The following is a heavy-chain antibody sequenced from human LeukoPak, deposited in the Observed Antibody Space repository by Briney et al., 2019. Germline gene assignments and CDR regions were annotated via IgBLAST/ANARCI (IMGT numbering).Heavy chain of an antibody. V-gene: IGHV4-59*01. CDR2: IYYSGST. CDR3: ARGPYSGSYYPFDY. Sequence: SETLSLTCTVSGGSISGYYWSWIRQPPGKGLEWIGYIYYSGSTNYNPSLKSRVTISVDTSKNQFSLKLSSVTAADTAVYYCARGPYSGSYYPFDYWGQGTLVTVSS. CDR1: GGSISGYY. J-gene: IGHJ4*02. D-gene: IGHD1-26*01.